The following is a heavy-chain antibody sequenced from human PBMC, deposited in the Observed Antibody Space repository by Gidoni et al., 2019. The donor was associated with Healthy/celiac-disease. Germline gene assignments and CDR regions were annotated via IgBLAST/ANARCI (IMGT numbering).Heavy chain of an antibody. CDR3: ATFSSAPKRQVY. Sequence: EVQLVESGGGLVQPGRSLRLACAASGLTCDAYAMHWVRQAPGKGLEGVSGISWNSGSIGYADSVKGRFTISRDNAKNSLYLQMNSLRAEDTALYYCATFSSAPKRQVYWGQGTLVTVSS. D-gene: IGHD6-19*01. J-gene: IGHJ4*02. V-gene: IGHV3-9*01. CDR1: GLTCDAYA. CDR2: ISWNSGSI.